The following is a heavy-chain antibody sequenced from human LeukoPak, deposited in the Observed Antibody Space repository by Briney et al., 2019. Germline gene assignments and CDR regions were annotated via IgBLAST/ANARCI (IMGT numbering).Heavy chain of an antibody. CDR1: GFTFSSYE. Sequence: GGSLRLSCAASGFTFSSYEMNWVRQAPGKGLEWVSYISSSDSTIYYADSVKGRFTISRDNAKNSLYLQMNSLRAEDTAVYYCARASSLTKYYFDYWGQGTLVTVSS. J-gene: IGHJ4*02. CDR2: ISSSDSTI. V-gene: IGHV3-48*03. CDR3: ARASSLTKYYFDY. D-gene: IGHD2-8*01.